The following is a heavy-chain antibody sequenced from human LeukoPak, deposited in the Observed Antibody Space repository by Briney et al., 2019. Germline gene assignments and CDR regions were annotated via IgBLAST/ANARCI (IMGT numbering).Heavy chain of an antibody. CDR3: ASSGRGVFAYYYYMDV. V-gene: IGHV4-4*09. CDR2: IYTSGST. J-gene: IGHJ6*03. D-gene: IGHD3-10*01. CDR1: DGSISSYY. Sequence: SETLSLTCTVSDGSISSYYRSWIRQPPGKGLEWIGYIYTSGSTNYNPSLKSRVTISVDTSKNQFSLKLSSVTAADTAVYYCASSGRGVFAYYYYMDVWGKGTTVTVSS.